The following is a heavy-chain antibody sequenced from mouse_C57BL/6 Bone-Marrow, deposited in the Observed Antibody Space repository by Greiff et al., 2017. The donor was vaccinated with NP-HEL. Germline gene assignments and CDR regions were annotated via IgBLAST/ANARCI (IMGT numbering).Heavy chain of an antibody. CDR1: GYAFSSSW. CDR3: SISPYYYGSTYDY. Sequence: VQLQQSGPELVKPGASVKISCKASGYAFSSSWMNWVKQRPGKGLEWIGRIYPGDGDTNYNGKFKGKATLTADKSSSTAYMQLSSLTSEDSAVYFCSISPYYYGSTYDYWGQGTTLTVSS. J-gene: IGHJ2*01. V-gene: IGHV1-82*01. D-gene: IGHD1-1*01. CDR2: IYPGDGDT.